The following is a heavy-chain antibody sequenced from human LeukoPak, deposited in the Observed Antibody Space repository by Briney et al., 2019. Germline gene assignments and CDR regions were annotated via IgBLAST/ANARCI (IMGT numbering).Heavy chain of an antibody. CDR3: ARDRWDSGSYYVD. CDR2: IYSGGST. D-gene: IGHD1-26*01. J-gene: IGHJ4*02. Sequence: GGSLRLSCAASGFTVSSNYMSWVRQAPGKGLEWVSVIYSGGSTYYADSVKGRFAISRDNSKNTLYLQMNSLRAEDTAVYYCARDRWDSGSYYVDWGQGTLVTVSS. CDR1: GFTVSSNY. V-gene: IGHV3-53*01.